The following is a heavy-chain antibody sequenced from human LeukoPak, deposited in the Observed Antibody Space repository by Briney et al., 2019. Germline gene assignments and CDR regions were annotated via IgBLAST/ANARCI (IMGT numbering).Heavy chain of an antibody. V-gene: IGHV3-23*01. CDR1: GFTFSSYA. J-gene: IGHJ4*02. CDR3: ASYGGKARGYFDY. CDR2: ISGSGGST. D-gene: IGHD4-23*01. Sequence: PGGSLRLSCAASGFTFSSYAMSWVRQAPGNGLEWVSAISGSGGSTYYTDSVKGRFTISRDNSKNTLYLQMNSLRAEDTAVYYCASYGGKARGYFDYWGQGTLVTVSP.